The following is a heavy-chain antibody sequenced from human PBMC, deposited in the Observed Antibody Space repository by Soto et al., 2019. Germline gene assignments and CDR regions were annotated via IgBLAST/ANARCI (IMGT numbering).Heavy chain of an antibody. J-gene: IGHJ6*02. D-gene: IGHD2-8*01. V-gene: IGHV3-7*04. Sequence: EVQLVESGGGLVQPGGSLRVSCAASGFTFRSYWMSWVRQAPGKGLEWVANIKQDGSEKYYVHSVKGRFTISRDNAKESGFLQMNSLRADDTAVYYCARVYPYSYGMDVWGQGTTVTVSS. CDR2: IKQDGSEK. CDR3: ARVYPYSYGMDV. CDR1: GFTFRSYW.